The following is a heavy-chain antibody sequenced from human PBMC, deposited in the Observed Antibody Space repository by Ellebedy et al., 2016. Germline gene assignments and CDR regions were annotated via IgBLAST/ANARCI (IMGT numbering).Heavy chain of an antibody. CDR2: VFYGGST. CDR1: GGSVDTYY. J-gene: IGHJ4*02. D-gene: IGHD6-6*01. Sequence: SETLSLXXTVSGGSVDTYYWTWIRQSPGKGLEWIGYVFYGGSTKYNPSLRSRVTISLDPSKNQFSLKVTSVAAADTALYYCARDVSLYSSSPSFDSWGQGTLVTVSS. V-gene: IGHV4-59*02. CDR3: ARDVSLYSSSPSFDS.